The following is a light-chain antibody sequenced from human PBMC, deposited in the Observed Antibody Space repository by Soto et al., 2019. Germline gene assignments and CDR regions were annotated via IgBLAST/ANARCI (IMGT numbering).Light chain of an antibody. CDR2: GAS. CDR3: QQYAISPPLT. J-gene: IGKJ4*01. CDR1: QSVRNNY. V-gene: IGKV3-20*01. Sequence: ETVLTQSPGTLSLSPGERATLSCRASQSVRNNYLAWYQQKPGQAPRLLIYGASSRATGIPDRFSGSGSGTDFTLTISRLEPEDFALYYCQQYAISPPLTFGGGTKVEIK.